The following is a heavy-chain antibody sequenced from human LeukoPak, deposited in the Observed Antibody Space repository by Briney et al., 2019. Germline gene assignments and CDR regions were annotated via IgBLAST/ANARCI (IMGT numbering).Heavy chain of an antibody. CDR3: AREWELAQFDY. D-gene: IGHD1-26*01. J-gene: IGHJ4*02. V-gene: IGHV1-2*02. CDR2: INPNSGGT. Sequence: ASVKVSCKASGYTFTGYYMHWVRQAPGQGLEWMGWINPNSGGTNYAQKFQGRVTMTRDTSTSTAYMELRSLRSDDTAVYYCAREWELAQFDYWGQGTLVTVSS. CDR1: GYTFTGYY.